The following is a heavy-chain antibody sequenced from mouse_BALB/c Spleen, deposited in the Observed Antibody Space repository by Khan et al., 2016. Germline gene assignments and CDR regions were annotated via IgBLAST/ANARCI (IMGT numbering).Heavy chain of an antibody. D-gene: IGHD1-1*02. V-gene: IGHV1-4*01. J-gene: IGHJ2*01. Sequence: QVQLQQSGAELARPGASVKMSCKASGYTFTIYTMHWVKQRPGQGLEWIGYINPSSGYTNYNQKLKDKATSTEDKSSSTAYMQLSSLRSADSSVYCCARSRMKGGSYLFGYWGQGTTLTVSS. CDR1: GYTFTIYT. CDR2: INPSSGYT. CDR3: ARSRMKGGSYLFGY.